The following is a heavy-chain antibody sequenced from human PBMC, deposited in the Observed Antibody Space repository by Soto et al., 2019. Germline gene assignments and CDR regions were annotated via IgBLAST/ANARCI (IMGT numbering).Heavy chain of an antibody. CDR1: GGSFSSYH. J-gene: IGHJ4*02. V-gene: IGHV4-34*01. CDR2: INHLTTT. Sequence: KPSETLSLTCAVYGGSFSSYHWSWIRQTPGKGLEWIGEINHLTTTNYNPSLKSRVIISLDTPKNQFSLKLSSVTAADTAVYYCARGYDTALAPIFWGQGILVTVPQ. D-gene: IGHD5-18*01. CDR3: ARGYDTALAPIF.